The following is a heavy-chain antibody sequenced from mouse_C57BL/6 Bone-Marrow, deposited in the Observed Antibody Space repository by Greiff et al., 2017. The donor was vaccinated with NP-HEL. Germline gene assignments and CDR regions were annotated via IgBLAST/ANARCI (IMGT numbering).Heavy chain of an antibody. CDR2: ISNGGGST. J-gene: IGHJ4*01. V-gene: IGHV5-12*01. CDR1: GFTFSDYY. D-gene: IGHD2-4*01. Sequence: EVMLVESGGGLVQPGGSLKLSCAASGFTFSDYYMYWVRQTPEKRLEWVAYISNGGGSTYYPDTEKGRFTISRDNAKNTLYLQMSRLKSEDTAMYYCARHRGYDYDDYAMDYWGQGTSVTVSS. CDR3: ARHRGYDYDDYAMDY.